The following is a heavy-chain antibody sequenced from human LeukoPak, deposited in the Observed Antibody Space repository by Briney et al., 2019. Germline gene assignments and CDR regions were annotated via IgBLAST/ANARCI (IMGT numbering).Heavy chain of an antibody. Sequence: SETLSLTCTVSGGSISSAGYYWGWIRQPPGKGLEWIGSIYYGGSTYYIPSLKSRVTISVDTSKNQFSLKLTSVTAADTALYYCARLCGYSYGHFDYWGQGTLVTASS. CDR1: GGSISSAGYY. D-gene: IGHD5-18*01. CDR2: IYYGGST. CDR3: ARLCGYSYGHFDY. J-gene: IGHJ4*02. V-gene: IGHV4-39*01.